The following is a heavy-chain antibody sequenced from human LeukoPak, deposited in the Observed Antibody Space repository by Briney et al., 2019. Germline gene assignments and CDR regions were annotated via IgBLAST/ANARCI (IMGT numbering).Heavy chain of an antibody. CDR2: ISGSGGST. Sequence: PGGSLRLSCAASGFTFSSYAMSWVRQAPGKGLEWVSAISGSGGSTYCADSVKGRFTISRDNSKNTLYLQMNSLRAEDTAVYYCAKEYYYDSSGPVDYWGQGTLVTVSS. J-gene: IGHJ4*02. CDR3: AKEYYYDSSGPVDY. V-gene: IGHV3-23*01. D-gene: IGHD3-22*01. CDR1: GFTFSSYA.